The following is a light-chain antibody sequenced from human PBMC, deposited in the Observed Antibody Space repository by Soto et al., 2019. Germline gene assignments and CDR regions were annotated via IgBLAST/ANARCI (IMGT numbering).Light chain of an antibody. CDR1: QSVSTSS. V-gene: IGKV3-20*01. Sequence: EIVLTQSPGTLSLSPGERATLSCRASQSVSTSSLAWYQQKPGQAPRLLIYSASNRATGIPDMVSASGSGADFTLSISRLEPKDFAMYYCQQYGSSPYTFGQGTKLAIK. CDR3: QQYGSSPYT. J-gene: IGKJ2*01. CDR2: SAS.